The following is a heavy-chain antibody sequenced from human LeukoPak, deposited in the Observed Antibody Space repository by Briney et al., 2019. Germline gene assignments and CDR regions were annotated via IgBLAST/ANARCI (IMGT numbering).Heavy chain of an antibody. D-gene: IGHD5-18*01. Sequence: ASVKVSCKTSGYPFTGYYMHWVRQAPGQGLEWMGWISASSGDTKYAQKLQGRVTMTTDTSTSTAYMELRSLRSDDTAVYYCAKAGYIYGSGDFDYWGQGTLVTVSS. J-gene: IGHJ4*02. CDR2: ISASSGDT. CDR1: GYPFTGYY. CDR3: AKAGYIYGSGDFDY. V-gene: IGHV1-18*04.